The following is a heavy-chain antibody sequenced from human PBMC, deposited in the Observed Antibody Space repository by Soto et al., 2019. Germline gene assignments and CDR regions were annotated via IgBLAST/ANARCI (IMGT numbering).Heavy chain of an antibody. D-gene: IGHD3-10*01. J-gene: IGHJ6*03. CDR3: ARGAGGYYSMDV. CDR1: GFTFSSYW. V-gene: IGHV3-74*01. Sequence: EVQLVESGGGLVQPGGSLRLSCAASGFTFSSYWMHWVRQAPGKGLVWVSRIYSDGSRTSYADSVKGRFTITRDNAKNRLDVQMNSLSPEDRAVYYCARGAGGYYSMDVWGKGTTVTVSS. CDR2: IYSDGSRT.